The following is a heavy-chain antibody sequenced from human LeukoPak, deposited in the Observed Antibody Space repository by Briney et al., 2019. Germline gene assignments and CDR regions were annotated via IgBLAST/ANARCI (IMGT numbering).Heavy chain of an antibody. CDR2: INHSGST. J-gene: IGHJ4*02. V-gene: IGHV4-34*01. D-gene: IGHD6-13*01. CDR3: ARGRPAALVDY. CDR1: GGSFSGYS. Sequence: PSETLSLTCAVYGGSFSGYSWSWIRQPPGKGLEWIGEINHSGSTNYNPSLKSRDTISVDTSKNQFSLKLSSVTAADTAVYYCARGRPAALVDYWGQGTLVTVSS.